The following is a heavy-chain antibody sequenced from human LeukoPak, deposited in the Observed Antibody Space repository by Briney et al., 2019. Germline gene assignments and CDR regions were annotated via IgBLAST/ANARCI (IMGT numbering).Heavy chain of an antibody. CDR1: GGSVSSSTYF. CDR2: IYYSGST. CDR3: ARGCIYYDSSGYYSYYFDY. Sequence: PSETLSLTCTVSGGSVSSSTYFWAWIRQPPGKGLEWIGTIYYSGSTYYNPSLKSRVTVSVDTSKNQFSLKLSSVTAADTAVYYCARGCIYYDSSGYYSYYFDYWGQGTLVTVSS. J-gene: IGHJ4*02. V-gene: IGHV4-39*01. D-gene: IGHD3-22*01.